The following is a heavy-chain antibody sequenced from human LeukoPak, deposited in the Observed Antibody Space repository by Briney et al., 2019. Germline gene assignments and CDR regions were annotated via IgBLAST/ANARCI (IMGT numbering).Heavy chain of an antibody. CDR3: VRVVALGAAGYYFDY. Sequence: SETLSLTCTVYGGSISSYYWSWIRQPPGKGLEWIGYIYYSGSTNYNPSLKSRVTISVDTSKNQFSLKLTSVTAADTAVYYCVRVVALGAAGYYFDYWGQGSLVTVSS. D-gene: IGHD6-13*01. V-gene: IGHV4-59*01. J-gene: IGHJ4*02. CDR1: GGSISSYY. CDR2: IYYSGST.